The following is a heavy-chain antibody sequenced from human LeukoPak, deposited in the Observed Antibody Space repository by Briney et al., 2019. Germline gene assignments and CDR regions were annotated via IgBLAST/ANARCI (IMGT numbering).Heavy chain of an antibody. Sequence: GGSLRLPCAASGFTFSSYSMNWVRQAPGKGLEWVSSISSSSSYIYYADSVKGRFTISRDNAKNSLYLQMNSLRAEDTAVYYCARPLYSSGWNYIDYWGQGTLVTVSS. V-gene: IGHV3-21*01. D-gene: IGHD6-25*01. CDR2: ISSSSSYI. J-gene: IGHJ4*02. CDR3: ARPLYSSGWNYIDY. CDR1: GFTFSSYS.